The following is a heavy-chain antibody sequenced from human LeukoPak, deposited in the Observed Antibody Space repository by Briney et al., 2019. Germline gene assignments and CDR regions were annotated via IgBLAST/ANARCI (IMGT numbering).Heavy chain of an antibody. CDR1: GFTFSSYG. CDR3: AKVGGNGDYGDYVPDFDY. CDR2: ISYDGSNK. Sequence: GGSLRLSCAASGFTFSSYGMHWVRQAPGKGLEWMAVISYDGSNKYYADSVKGRFTISRDNSKNTLYLQMNSLRAEDTAVYYCAKVGGNGDYGDYVPDFDYWGQGTLVTVSS. D-gene: IGHD4-17*01. J-gene: IGHJ4*02. V-gene: IGHV3-30*18.